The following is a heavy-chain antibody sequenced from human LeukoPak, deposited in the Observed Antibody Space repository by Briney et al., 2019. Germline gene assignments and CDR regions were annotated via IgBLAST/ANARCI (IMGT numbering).Heavy chain of an antibody. Sequence: SETLSLTCAVYGGSFSGYYWSWIRQPPGKGLEWIGEINHSGSTNYNPSLKSRVTISVDTSKNQFSLKLSSVTAADTAVYYCARDRSLYYYDSSGYSGTSTLYYYFGMDVWAQGTTVTVSS. CDR3: ARDRSLYYYDSSGYSGTSTLYYYFGMDV. CDR2: INHSGST. V-gene: IGHV4-34*01. D-gene: IGHD3-22*01. CDR1: GGSFSGYY. J-gene: IGHJ6*02.